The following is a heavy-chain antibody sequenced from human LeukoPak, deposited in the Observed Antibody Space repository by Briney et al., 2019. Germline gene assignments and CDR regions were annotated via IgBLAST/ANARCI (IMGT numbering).Heavy chain of an antibody. CDR1: GFTFSDYY. Sequence: GGSLRLSCAASGFTFSDYYMSWIRQAPGKGLEWVSYISSSGSTIYYADSVKGRFTISRDNAKNSLYLQMNSLRAEGTAVYYCARLHPDIVVVPAAIRGDYWGQGTLVTVSS. CDR3: ARLHPDIVVVPAAIRGDY. J-gene: IGHJ4*02. D-gene: IGHD2-2*01. V-gene: IGHV3-11*04. CDR2: ISSSGSTI.